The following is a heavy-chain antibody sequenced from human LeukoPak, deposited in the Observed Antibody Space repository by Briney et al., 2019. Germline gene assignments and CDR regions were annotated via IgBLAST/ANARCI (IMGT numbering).Heavy chain of an antibody. J-gene: IGHJ5*02. CDR3: AKGVADIVVVPAAKGGWFDP. V-gene: IGHV4-59*12. CDR2: ISYSGST. Sequence: SETLSLTCTVSGGSISNYYWSWIRQPPGKGLEWIAYISYSGSTNYNPSLKSRVTISLDTPKDQFSLKLSSVTAADTAVYYCAKGVADIVVVPAAKGGWFDPWGQGTLVTVSS. D-gene: IGHD2-2*01. CDR1: GGSISNYY.